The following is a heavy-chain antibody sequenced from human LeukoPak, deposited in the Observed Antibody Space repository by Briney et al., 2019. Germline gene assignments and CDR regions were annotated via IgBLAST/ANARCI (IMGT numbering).Heavy chain of an antibody. D-gene: IGHD3-10*01. Sequence: SETLSLTCTVSGGSISSYYWSWIRQPPGKGLEWIGYIYYSGSTNYNPSLKSRVTISVDTSKNQFSLKLSSVTAADTAVYYCARVGEFASRGYYYYYYMDVWGKGTTVTISS. CDR1: GGSISSYY. J-gene: IGHJ6*03. V-gene: IGHV4-59*01. CDR2: IYYSGST. CDR3: ARVGEFASRGYYYYYYMDV.